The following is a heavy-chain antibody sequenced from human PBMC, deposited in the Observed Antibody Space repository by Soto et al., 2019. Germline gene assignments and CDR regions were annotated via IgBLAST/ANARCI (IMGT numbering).Heavy chain of an antibody. J-gene: IGHJ6*02. CDR2: FSGSGGST. CDR3: ARDWTGDTCPCLVV. CDR1: GFTFSKYA. Sequence: EVQLLESGGGLVQPGGSLRLSCAAAGFTFSKYALTWGRQSPGKGLEWVSTFSGSGGSTYYADSVRGRFTISRDNSKNTLFLQMNSLRVEDTAIYYCARDWTGDTCPCLVVWGQGTTVSVSS. V-gene: IGHV3-23*01. D-gene: IGHD3-3*01.